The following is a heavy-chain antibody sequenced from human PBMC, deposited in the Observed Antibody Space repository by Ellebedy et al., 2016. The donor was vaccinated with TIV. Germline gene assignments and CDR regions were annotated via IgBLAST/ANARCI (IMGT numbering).Heavy chain of an antibody. V-gene: IGHV3-23*01. J-gene: IGHJ4*02. Sequence: GESLKISCAASGFTFSSYSMNWVRQAPGKGLEWVSAISGSGGSTYYADSVKGRFTISRDNSKNTLYLQMNSLRAEDTAVYYCARDGQWLENYFDYWGQGTLVTVSS. CDR2: ISGSGGST. D-gene: IGHD6-19*01. CDR1: GFTFSSYS. CDR3: ARDGQWLENYFDY.